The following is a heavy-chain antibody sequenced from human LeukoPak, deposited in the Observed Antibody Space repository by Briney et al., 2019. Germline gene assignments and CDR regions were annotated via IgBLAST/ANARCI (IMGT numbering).Heavy chain of an antibody. J-gene: IGHJ4*02. CDR2: ISSSGSTI. Sequence: GRSLRLSCAASGFTFSSYEMKWVRQAPRKGLDWVSYISSSGSTIYYANSVKGRFTISRDNAKNSLYLQMISLRAEDTAVYYCARALDTAMVGFDCWGQGTLVTVLS. V-gene: IGHV3-48*03. CDR1: GFTFSSYE. D-gene: IGHD5-18*01. CDR3: ARALDTAMVGFDC.